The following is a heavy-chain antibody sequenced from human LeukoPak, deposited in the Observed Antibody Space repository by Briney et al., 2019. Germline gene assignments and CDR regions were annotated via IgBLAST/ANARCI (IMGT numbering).Heavy chain of an antibody. D-gene: IGHD6-13*01. V-gene: IGHV3-30*04. J-gene: IGHJ4*02. CDR2: ISYDGSNK. CDR1: GFTFSSYA. Sequence: GRSLRLSCAASGFTFSSYAMHWVRQAPGKGLEWVAVISYDGSNKYYADSVKGRFTISRDNSKNTLYLQMNSLRAEDTAVYYCVPIAAAGTAFDYWGQGTLVTVSS. CDR3: VPIAAAGTAFDY.